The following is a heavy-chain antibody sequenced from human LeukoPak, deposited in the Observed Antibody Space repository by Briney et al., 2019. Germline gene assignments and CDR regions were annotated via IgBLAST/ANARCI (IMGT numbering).Heavy chain of an antibody. D-gene: IGHD3-10*01. J-gene: IGHJ4*02. CDR3: ARGYDYGSGSGESLFDY. CDR1: GVSFSDYY. CDR2: INHSGST. V-gene: IGHV4-34*01. Sequence: SETLSLTCAVYGVSFSDYYWSWLRQPPGKGLEWIGEINHSGSTNYNPSLKSRVTISVDTSKNQFSLNLSSVTAADTAMYYCARGYDYGSGSGESLFDYWGQGTLVTVSS.